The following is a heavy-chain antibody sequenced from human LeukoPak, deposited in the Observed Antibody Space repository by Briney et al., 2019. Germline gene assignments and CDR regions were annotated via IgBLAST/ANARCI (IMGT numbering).Heavy chain of an antibody. V-gene: IGHV3-66*01. J-gene: IGHJ4*02. D-gene: IGHD6-19*01. CDR3: AKLQQWLVTQGTPDY. CDR1: GFTVSSNY. CDR2: IYSGGST. Sequence: GGSLRLSCAASGFTVSSNYMSWVRQAPGKGLEWVSVIYSGGSTYYADSVKGRFTISRDNSKNTLYLQMNSLRAEDTAVYYCAKLQQWLVTQGTPDYWGQGTLVTVSS.